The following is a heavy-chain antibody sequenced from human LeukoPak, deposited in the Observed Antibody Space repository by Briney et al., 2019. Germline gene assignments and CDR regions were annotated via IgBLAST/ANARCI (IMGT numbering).Heavy chain of an antibody. J-gene: IGHJ4*02. D-gene: IGHD6-19*01. CDR3: APDGIAVAGGFDY. CDR1: GFTFTTYG. Sequence: PGVSLRLSCAASGFTFTTYGLHWVRQAPGKGLEWVSYISSSSRTIYYADSVKGRFTISRDNAKNSLYLQMNSLRDEDTAVYYCAPDGIAVAGGFDYWGQGTLVTVSS. V-gene: IGHV3-48*02. CDR2: ISSSSRTI.